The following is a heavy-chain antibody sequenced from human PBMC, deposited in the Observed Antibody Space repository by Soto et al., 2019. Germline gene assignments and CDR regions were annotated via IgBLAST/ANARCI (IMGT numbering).Heavy chain of an antibody. J-gene: IGHJ4*02. Sequence: GGLLRLSCTASGFTFGDYAMSWFRQAPGKGLEWVGFIRSKAYGGTTEYAASVKGRFTISRDDSKSIAYLQMNSLKTEDTAVYYCTRDVSSSGWTQRNRYYFDYWGQGTLVTVSS. V-gene: IGHV3-49*03. CDR3: TRDVSSSGWTQRNRYYFDY. CDR1: GFTFGDYA. CDR2: IRSKAYGGTT. D-gene: IGHD6-19*01.